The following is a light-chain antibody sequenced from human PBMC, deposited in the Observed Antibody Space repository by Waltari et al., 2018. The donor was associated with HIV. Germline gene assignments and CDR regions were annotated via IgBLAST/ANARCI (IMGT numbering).Light chain of an antibody. V-gene: IGLV2-11*01. Sequence: HSALTQPRSVSGSPGQSVTISCTGTSSDIGAYDYVSWFQKFPGRAPKLLIFDVNKRPSGVPDRFPGFKSGATASLTISGLQPDDESDYFCSSYGGVASYLIFGGGTTLTVL. CDR1: SSDIGAYDY. CDR2: DVN. J-gene: IGLJ2*01. CDR3: SSYGGVASYLI.